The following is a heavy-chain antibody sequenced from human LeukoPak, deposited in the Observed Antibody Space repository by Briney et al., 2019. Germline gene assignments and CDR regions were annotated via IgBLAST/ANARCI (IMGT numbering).Heavy chain of an antibody. D-gene: IGHD4-23*01. CDR1: EFTFSSYG. J-gene: IGHJ4*02. CDR3: ARTYAGNSHFDY. V-gene: IGHV3-30*02. Sequence: PGGSLRLSCVGSEFTFSSYGMHWVRQAPGKGLEWVTFIRYDGSSKYYADSVKGRFTISRDNSKNTLFLQMDSLRVEDTAVYYCARTYAGNSHFDYWGQGTLVTVSS. CDR2: IRYDGSSK.